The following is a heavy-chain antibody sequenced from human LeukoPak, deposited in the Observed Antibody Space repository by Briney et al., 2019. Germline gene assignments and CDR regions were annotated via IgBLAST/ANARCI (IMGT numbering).Heavy chain of an antibody. V-gene: IGHV3-30*04. D-gene: IGHD6-19*01. CDR1: GFTFSSYA. CDR3: ARGGPSSGWYKYYFDY. Sequence: KPGGSLRLSCAASGFTFSSYAMHWVRQAPGKGLEWVAVISYDGSNKYYADSVKGRFTISRDNSKNTLYLQMNSLRAEDTAVYYCARGGPSSGWYKYYFDYWGQGTLVTVSS. CDR2: ISYDGSNK. J-gene: IGHJ4*02.